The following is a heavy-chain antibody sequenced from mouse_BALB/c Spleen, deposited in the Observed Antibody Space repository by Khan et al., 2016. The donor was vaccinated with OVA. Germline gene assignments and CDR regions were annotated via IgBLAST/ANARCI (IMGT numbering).Heavy chain of an antibody. CDR2: INTYTGEP. D-gene: IGHD1-1*01. J-gene: IGHJ4*01. CDR3: ARTLYGSGYDYAMYY. V-gene: IGHV9-3-1*01. CDR1: GYIFTNYG. Sequence: QIQLVQSGPELKKPGETVKISCKASGYIFTNYGMTWVKQAPGKGLKWMGWINTYTGEPTYADDFKGRFAFSLETSANHAYLPINTLKNEDTATYFCARTLYGSGYDYAMYYWGQGTSVTVSS.